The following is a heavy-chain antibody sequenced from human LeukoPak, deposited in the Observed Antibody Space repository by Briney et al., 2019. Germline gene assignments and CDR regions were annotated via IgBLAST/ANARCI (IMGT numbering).Heavy chain of an antibody. CDR1: GVSISSYY. J-gene: IGHJ4*02. CDR3: ARDLYCGGDCYYYFDY. CDR2: IYTSGST. V-gene: IGHV4-4*07. D-gene: IGHD2-21*02. Sequence: PSETLSLTCTVSGVSISSYYWSWIRQPAGKGLEWIGRIYTSGSTNYNPSLKSRVTMSVDTSKNQFSLKLSSVTAADTAVYYCARDLYCGGDCYYYFDYWGQGTLVTVSS.